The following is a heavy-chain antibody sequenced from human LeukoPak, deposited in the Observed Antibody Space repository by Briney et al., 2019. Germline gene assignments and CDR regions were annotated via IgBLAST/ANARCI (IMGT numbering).Heavy chain of an antibody. CDR3: TTARITMVRGINDY. V-gene: IGHV3-15*01. CDR1: GYTVSNAW. CDR2: IKSKTDGGTT. Sequence: GGSLRLSCAASGYTVSNAWMSWVRQAPGKGLDWVGRIKSKTDGGTTDYAAPVKGRFTISRDDSKNTLYLQMNSLKTEDTAVYYCTTARITMVRGINDYWGQGTLVTVSS. D-gene: IGHD3-10*01. J-gene: IGHJ4*02.